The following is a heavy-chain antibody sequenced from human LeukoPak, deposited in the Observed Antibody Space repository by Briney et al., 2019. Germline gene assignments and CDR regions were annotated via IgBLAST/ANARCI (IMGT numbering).Heavy chain of an antibody. J-gene: IGHJ6*03. D-gene: IGHD3-10*01. V-gene: IGHV4-34*01. CDR1: GGSFSGYY. CDR2: INDIGNT. CDR3: ARLGSVGYYNYQYMDI. Sequence: KPSETLSLTCAVYGGSFSGYYWSWIRQPPGKGLEWIGEINDIGNTNYDPSLRSRVTISVDTSKNQFSLSLTSATAADTAVYFCARLGSVGYYNYQYMDIWGNGTTVTVS.